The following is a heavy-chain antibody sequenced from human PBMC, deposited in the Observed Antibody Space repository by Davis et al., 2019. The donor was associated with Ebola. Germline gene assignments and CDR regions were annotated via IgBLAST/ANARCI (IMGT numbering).Heavy chain of an antibody. V-gene: IGHV3-7*03. D-gene: IGHD1-1*01. CDR3: ARNGPVPNWYYFDI. CDR2: IKQDGSDY. CDR1: EFSFSTYW. Sequence: GESLKISCEASEFSFSTYWMSWVRQAPGKGLEWLANIKQDGSDYNYVDSVRGRFTISRDNSGNTLYLEMNDLRAEDTAIYYCARNGPVPNWYYFDIWGQGTLVDASS. J-gene: IGHJ4*02.